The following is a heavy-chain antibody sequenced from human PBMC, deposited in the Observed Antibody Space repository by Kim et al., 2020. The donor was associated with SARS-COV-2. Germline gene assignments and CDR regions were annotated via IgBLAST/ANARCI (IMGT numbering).Heavy chain of an antibody. D-gene: IGHD3-10*01. V-gene: IGHV4-34*01. J-gene: IGHJ3*02. CDR3: ARGRAVLLWFGEYTHWTFDI. CDR2: INHSGST. CDR1: GGSFSGYY. Sequence: SETLSLTCAVYGGSFSGYYWSWIRQPPGKGLEWIGEINHSGSTNYNPSLKSRVTISVDTSKNQFSLKLSSVTAADTAVYYCARGRAVLLWFGEYTHWTFDIGGQGTMVTVSS.